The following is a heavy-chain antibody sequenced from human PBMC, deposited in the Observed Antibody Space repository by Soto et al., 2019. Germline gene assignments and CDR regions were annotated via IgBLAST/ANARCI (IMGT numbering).Heavy chain of an antibody. J-gene: IGHJ3*01. V-gene: IGHV1-2*02. CDR2: INRNSGGA. CDR1: GYPFTSYY. D-gene: IGHD3-16*02. Sequence: QVQLVQSGAEVKKPGASVKVSCKASGYPFTSYYVHWVRQAPGQGLAWMGGINRNSGGANSARKLQGRVSMTRDTSPCTAYIAQGRLTCSETAVYFCARAPRTNGGYRYGEYFWGCYRGHAYDVWGQGTMVTVSS. CDR3: ARAPRTNGGYRYGEYFWGCYRGHAYDV.